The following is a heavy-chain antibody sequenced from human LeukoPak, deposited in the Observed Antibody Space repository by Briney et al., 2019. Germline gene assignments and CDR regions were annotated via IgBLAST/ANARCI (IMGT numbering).Heavy chain of an antibody. CDR2: ISGSGGST. CDR1: EFTFSSYA. Sequence: GGSLRLSCAASEFTFSSYAMSWVRQAPGKGLEWVSAISGSGGSTYYADSVKGRFTISRDNSKNTLYPQTNSLRAEDTAVYYCAKDFRLDFWNGYFDYWGQGTLVTVSS. CDR3: AKDFRLDFWNGYFDY. J-gene: IGHJ4*02. V-gene: IGHV3-23*01. D-gene: IGHD3-3*01.